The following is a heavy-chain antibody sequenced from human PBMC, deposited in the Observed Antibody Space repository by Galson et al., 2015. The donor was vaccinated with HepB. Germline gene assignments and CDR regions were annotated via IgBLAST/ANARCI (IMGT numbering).Heavy chain of an antibody. Sequence: SLRLSCAASGFTVSSNYMSWVRQAPGKGLEWVSVIYSGGSTYYADSVKGRFTISRDNSKNTLYLQMNSLRAEDTAVYYCASLWFGELFPFDYWGQGTLVTVSS. CDR3: ASLWFGELFPFDY. V-gene: IGHV3-66*01. J-gene: IGHJ4*02. CDR1: GFTVSSNY. CDR2: IYSGGST. D-gene: IGHD3-10*01.